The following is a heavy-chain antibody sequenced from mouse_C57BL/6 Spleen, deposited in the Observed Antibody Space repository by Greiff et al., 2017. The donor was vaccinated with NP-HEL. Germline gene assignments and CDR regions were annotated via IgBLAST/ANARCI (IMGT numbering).Heavy chain of an antibody. CDR2: IDPSDSYT. CDR1: GYTFTSYW. D-gene: IGHD2-12*01. CDR3: ARKEAYSNDADY. J-gene: IGHJ2*01. Sequence: QVQLQQPGAELVMPGASVKLSCKASGYTFTSYWMHWVKQRPGQGLEWIGEIDPSDSYTNYNQKFKGKSTLTVDKSSSTAYMQLSSLTSEDSAVYYCARKEAYSNDADYWGQGTTLTVSS. V-gene: IGHV1-69*01.